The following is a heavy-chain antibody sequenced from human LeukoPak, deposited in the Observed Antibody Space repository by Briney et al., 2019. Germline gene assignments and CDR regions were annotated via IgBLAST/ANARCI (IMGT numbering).Heavy chain of an antibody. J-gene: IGHJ4*02. CDR3: WYYDSSGPDY. V-gene: IGHV1-46*01. CDR2: INPSGGST. Sequence: ASVKVSCKASGYTFTSYYMHWVRQAPGQGLEWMGIINPSGGSTSYAQKFQGRVAMTKDMSTSTVYMELSSLRSEDTAVYYCWYYDSSGPDYWGQGTLVTVSS. D-gene: IGHD3-22*01. CDR1: GYTFTSYY.